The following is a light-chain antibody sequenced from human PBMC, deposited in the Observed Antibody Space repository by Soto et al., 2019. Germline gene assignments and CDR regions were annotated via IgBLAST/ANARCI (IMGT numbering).Light chain of an antibody. CDR2: TGS. CDR3: QQTLSFPPT. J-gene: IGKJ1*01. Sequence: IQMTQSASSVPASVGYRVTITCRASQAIDSWLAWYQQKPGEAPKLLIFTGSLLHSGVPPRFSGSGSGTDFTLTISSLQPEDFATYYCQQTLSFPPTFGQGPRWIS. CDR1: QAIDSW. V-gene: IGKV1-12*01.